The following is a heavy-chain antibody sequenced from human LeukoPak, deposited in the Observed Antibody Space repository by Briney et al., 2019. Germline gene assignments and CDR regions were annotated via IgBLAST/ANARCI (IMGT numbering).Heavy chain of an antibody. CDR3: AGQHDVNAYYFY. Sequence: KPSETLSRTCAVTGHSINSGYYLGWIPRPPRGGLEWIGSLSHSGSIFYNPSLQSRVTISVDSSENRFSLKLSSVTAADTAIYYCAGQHDVNAYYFYWGQGTLVAVSS. CDR1: GHSINSGYY. D-gene: IGHD3-22*01. V-gene: IGHV4-38-2*01. CDR2: LSHSGSI. J-gene: IGHJ4*02.